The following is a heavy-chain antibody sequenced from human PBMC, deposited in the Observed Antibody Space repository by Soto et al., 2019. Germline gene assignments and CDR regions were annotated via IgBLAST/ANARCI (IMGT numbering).Heavy chain of an antibody. CDR2: ISYDGSNK. CDR3: ARGITIFGVVITDTFDY. CDR1: GFTFSSYA. D-gene: IGHD3-3*01. V-gene: IGHV3-30-3*01. J-gene: IGHJ4*02. Sequence: GGSLRLSCGASGFTFSSYAMHWVRQAPGKGLEWVAVISYDGSNKYYADSVKGRFTISRDNSKNTLYLQMNSLRAEDTAVYYCARGITIFGVVITDTFDYWGQGTLVTVSS.